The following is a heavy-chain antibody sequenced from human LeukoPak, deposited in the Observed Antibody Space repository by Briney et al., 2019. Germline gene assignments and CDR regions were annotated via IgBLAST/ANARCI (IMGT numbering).Heavy chain of an antibody. CDR3: ARDPNGDYIGAFDFER. J-gene: IGHJ1*01. D-gene: IGHD4-17*01. CDR1: GFTFSNYA. CDR2: IRGSGTST. Sequence: GGSLRLSCVGSGFTFSNYAMMWVRQTQGKRLEWVSAIRGSGTSTFYADSVKGRFTIFRDNFKNTVYLQINNLRADDSAVYYCARDPNGDYIGAFDFERWGLGTQVTVSS. V-gene: IGHV3-23*01.